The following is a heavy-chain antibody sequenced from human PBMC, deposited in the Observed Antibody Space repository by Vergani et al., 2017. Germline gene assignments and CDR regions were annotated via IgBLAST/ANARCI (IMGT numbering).Heavy chain of an antibody. CDR3: AGPEGEPSPLSGMDV. V-gene: IGHV1-69*13. Sequence: QVQLVQSGAEGKKPGSSVKVSCKASGGTFSSYAISWVRQAPGQGLEWMGRIIPIFGTANYAQKFQGRVTITADESTSTAYMGLSSLRSEDTAVYYCAGPEGEPSPLSGMDVWGQGTTVTVSS. J-gene: IGHJ6*02. CDR2: IIPIFGTA. CDR1: GGTFSSYA. D-gene: IGHD3-16*01.